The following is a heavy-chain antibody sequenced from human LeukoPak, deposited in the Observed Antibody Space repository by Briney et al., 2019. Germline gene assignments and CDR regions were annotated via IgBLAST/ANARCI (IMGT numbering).Heavy chain of an antibody. CDR3: AKDRYDSSEGWIDY. CDR2: ISYDGSNK. Sequence: GGSLRLSCTASGFIFSNYGMHWVRQAPGKGLEWVAVISYDGSNKYYADSVKGRFTISRDNSKNTLYLQMNSLRAEDTAVYYCAKDRYDSSEGWIDYWGQGTLVTVSS. J-gene: IGHJ4*02. V-gene: IGHV3-30*18. D-gene: IGHD3-22*01. CDR1: GFIFSNYG.